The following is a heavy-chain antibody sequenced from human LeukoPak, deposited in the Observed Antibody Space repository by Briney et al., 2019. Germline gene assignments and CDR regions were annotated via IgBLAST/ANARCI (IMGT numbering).Heavy chain of an antibody. CDR3: AKDQQWLDRGGFDY. CDR2: IKQDGSEK. Sequence: GGSLRLSCAASGFTFSSYWMSWVRQAPGKGLEWVANIKQDGSEKYYVDSVKGRFTISRDNAKNSLYLQMNSLRAEDTAVYYCAKDQQWLDRGGFDYWGQGTLVTVSS. V-gene: IGHV3-7*03. J-gene: IGHJ4*02. D-gene: IGHD6-19*01. CDR1: GFTFSSYW.